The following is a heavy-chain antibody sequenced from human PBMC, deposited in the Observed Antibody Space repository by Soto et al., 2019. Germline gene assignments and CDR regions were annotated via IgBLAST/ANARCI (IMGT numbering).Heavy chain of an antibody. D-gene: IGHD4-17*01. Sequence: GESLKISCKGSGYSFTSYWIGWVRQMPGKGLEWMGIIYPGDSDTRYSPSFQGQVTISADKSISTAYLQWSSLKASDTAMYYCARQYGRKKIKNYYYYMDVWGKGTTVTVSS. CDR1: GYSFTSYW. CDR2: IYPGDSDT. CDR3: ARQYGRKKIKNYYYYMDV. J-gene: IGHJ6*03. V-gene: IGHV5-51*01.